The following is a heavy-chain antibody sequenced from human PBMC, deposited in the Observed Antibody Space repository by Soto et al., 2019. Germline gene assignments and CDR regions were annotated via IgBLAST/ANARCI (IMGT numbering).Heavy chain of an antibody. CDR3: AKDGCSSTSCQANYYYYYMDV. CDR1: GFTFDDYA. V-gene: IGHV3-9*01. CDR2: ISWNGGSI. J-gene: IGHJ6*03. D-gene: IGHD2-2*01. Sequence: EVQLVESGGGLVQPGRSLRLSCAASGFTFDDYAMHWVRQAPGKGLEWVSGISWNGGSIGYADSVKGRFTISRDNAKNSLYLQMNSLRAEDTALYYCAKDGCSSTSCQANYYYYYMDVLGKGTTVTVSS.